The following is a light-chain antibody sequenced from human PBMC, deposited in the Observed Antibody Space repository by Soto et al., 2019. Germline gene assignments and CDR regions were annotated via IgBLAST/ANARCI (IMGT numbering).Light chain of an antibody. CDR1: QTVRNNY. V-gene: IGKV3-20*01. CDR2: DAS. Sequence: EFVLTQSPGTLSLSPGERATLSCRASQTVRNNYLAWYQQKPGQAPRLLIYDASSRATGIPDRFSGGGSGTDFTLTISRLEPEDFAVYYCQQFSSSSWTFGQGTKVAIK. J-gene: IGKJ1*01. CDR3: QQFSSSSWT.